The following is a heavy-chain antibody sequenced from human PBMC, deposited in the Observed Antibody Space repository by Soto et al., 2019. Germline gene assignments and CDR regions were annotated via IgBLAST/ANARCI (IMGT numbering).Heavy chain of an antibody. CDR3: ARNSSGP. J-gene: IGHJ5*02. Sequence: QVQLHQLGAGLLKPSETLSLTCAVYGGSFSGYYWSWIRQPPGKGLEWIGEINHSGITKYNPSLKSRVTISVDTSKNQFSLKLSSVTAADTAVYYCARNSSGPWGQGTLVAVSS. CDR2: INHSGIT. CDR1: GGSFSGYY. V-gene: IGHV4-34*01. D-gene: IGHD3-22*01.